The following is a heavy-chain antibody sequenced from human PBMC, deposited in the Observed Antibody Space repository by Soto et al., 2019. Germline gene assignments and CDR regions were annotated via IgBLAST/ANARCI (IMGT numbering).Heavy chain of an antibody. V-gene: IGHV4-31*03. CDR2: IYYSGST. D-gene: IGHD2-2*01. Sequence: QVQLQESGPGLVKPSQTLSLTCPVSGGSISSRGYYWSWIRQHPGKGLEWIGYIYYSGSTYYNPSLKSRVTISVDTSKNQFSLKLSSVTAAVTAVYYCARDGPATLDYWGQGTLVTVSS. CDR1: GGSISSRGYY. CDR3: ARDGPATLDY. J-gene: IGHJ4*02.